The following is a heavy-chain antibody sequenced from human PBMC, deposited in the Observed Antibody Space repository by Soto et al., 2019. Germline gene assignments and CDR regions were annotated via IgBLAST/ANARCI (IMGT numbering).Heavy chain of an antibody. V-gene: IGHV2-5*02. CDR2: IYWDDDK. J-gene: IGHJ6*02. CDR1: GISLSTSGVG. D-gene: IGHD2-15*01. Sequence: QITLKESGPTLVKPTQTLTLTCTFSGISLSTSGVGVAWIRQPPGKALEWLALIYWDDDKRYRPSLETRLTITKDTSKNQVVLTMTNVYSVDTATYYCAYLPCSGGSCYWFSYSGMDVWGQGTTVIVSS. CDR3: AYLPCSGGSCYWFSYSGMDV.